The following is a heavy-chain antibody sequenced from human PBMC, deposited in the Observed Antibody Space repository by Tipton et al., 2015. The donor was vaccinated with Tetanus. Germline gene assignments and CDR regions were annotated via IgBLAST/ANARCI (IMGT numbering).Heavy chain of an antibody. J-gene: IGHJ4*02. D-gene: IGHD2-2*01. CDR2: IDYRGNT. CDR3: ASDPALMGNFDY. V-gene: IGHV4-31*03. CDR1: GDSIDGGFKN. Sequence: TLSLTCTVSGDSIDGGFKNWGWIRQQPGKGLEWIGYIDYRGNTYYNPSLRRRVTFSFDTSENQFSLKLTSVTAADTAVYYCASDPALMGNFDYWGQGTPVTVSS.